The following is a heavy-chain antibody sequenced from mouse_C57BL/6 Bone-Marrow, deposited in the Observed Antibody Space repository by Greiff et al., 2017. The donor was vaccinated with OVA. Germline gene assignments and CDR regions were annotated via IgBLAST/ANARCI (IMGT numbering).Heavy chain of an antibody. D-gene: IGHD1-2*01. CDR2: IDPEDGET. CDR1: GFNIKDYY. V-gene: IGHV14-2*01. Sequence: EVMLVESGAELVKPGASVKLSCTASGFNIKDYYMHWVKQRTEQGLEWIGRIDPEDGETKYAPKFQGKATITADTSSNTAYLQLSSLTSEDTAVDYCADTTASYYAMDYWGQGTSVTVSS. CDR3: ADTTASYYAMDY. J-gene: IGHJ4*01.